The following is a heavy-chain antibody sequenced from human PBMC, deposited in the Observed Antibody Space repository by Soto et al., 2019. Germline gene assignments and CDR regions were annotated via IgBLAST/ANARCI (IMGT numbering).Heavy chain of an antibody. J-gene: IGHJ5*02. V-gene: IGHV4-39*01. CDR2: IYYSGST. CDR1: GGSISSSSYY. CDR3: ARQGSSLWFDP. D-gene: IGHD6-13*01. Sequence: QLQLQESGPGLVKPSETLSLTCTVSGGSISSSSYYWGWIRQPPGKGLEWIGSIYYSGSTYYNPSLKSRVTISVDTSKNQFSLKLSSVTAADTAVYYCARQGSSLWFDPWGQGTLVTVSS.